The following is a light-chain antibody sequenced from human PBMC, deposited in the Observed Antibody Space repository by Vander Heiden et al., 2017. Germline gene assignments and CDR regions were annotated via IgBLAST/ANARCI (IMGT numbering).Light chain of an antibody. CDR1: SSNLGRNS. Sequence: QSVLTQPPSASGTPGQRVTIPCSGGSSNLGRNSVTWYQQLPATAPKLLIYSNDQRPSGVPDRVSGSKSGTSAALAISGLQSEDEADYYCASWDDSLNGWVFGGGTKLTVL. V-gene: IGLV1-44*01. J-gene: IGLJ3*02. CDR3: ASWDDSLNGWV. CDR2: SND.